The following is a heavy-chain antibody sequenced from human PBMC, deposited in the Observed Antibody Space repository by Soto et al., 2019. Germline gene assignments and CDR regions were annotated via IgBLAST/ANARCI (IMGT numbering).Heavy chain of an antibody. Sequence: QVQLQESGPGLVKPSRTLSLTCTVSGGSISSGGYYWSWIRQHPGKGLEWIGYIYYSGSTYYNPSLKSRVTISVDTSKNQFSLKLSSVTAADTAVYYCARDLLFRGFYGMDVWGQGTTVTVSS. D-gene: IGHD3-10*01. V-gene: IGHV4-31*03. CDR1: GGSISSGGYY. CDR2: IYYSGST. CDR3: ARDLLFRGFYGMDV. J-gene: IGHJ6*02.